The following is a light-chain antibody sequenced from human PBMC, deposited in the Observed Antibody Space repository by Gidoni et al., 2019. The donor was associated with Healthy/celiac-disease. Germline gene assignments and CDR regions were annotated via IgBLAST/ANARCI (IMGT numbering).Light chain of an antibody. CDR1: SGSIASNY. CDR2: EDN. Sequence: MLTQPHSVSESPGKTVTISCTRSSGSIASNYVQWYQQRPGSAPTTVIYEDNQRPSGVPDRFSGSIDSSSNSASLTISGLKTEDEADYYCQSYDSSNHGLGWVFGGGTKLTVL. J-gene: IGLJ3*02. V-gene: IGLV6-57*03. CDR3: QSYDSSNHGLGWV.